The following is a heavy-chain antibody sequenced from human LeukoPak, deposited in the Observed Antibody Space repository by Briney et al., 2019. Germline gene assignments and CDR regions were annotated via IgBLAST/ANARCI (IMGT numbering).Heavy chain of an antibody. Sequence: PGESLRLSCAASGFTFSTYWMSWVRQAPGKGLEWVANIKQDGSEKYYVDSVKGRFTISRDNAKNSLYLQMNSLRAEDTAVYYCARDWKIAAAGDDAFDIWGQGTMVTVSS. CDR1: GFTFSTYW. J-gene: IGHJ3*02. CDR3: ARDWKIAAAGDDAFDI. CDR2: IKQDGSEK. V-gene: IGHV3-7*01. D-gene: IGHD6-13*01.